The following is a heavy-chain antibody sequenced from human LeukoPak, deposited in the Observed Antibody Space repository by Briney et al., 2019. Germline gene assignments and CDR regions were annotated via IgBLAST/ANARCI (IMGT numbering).Heavy chain of an antibody. J-gene: IGHJ3*02. D-gene: IGHD2-15*01. CDR3: ARGPQYCSDGSCYSYAFDI. CDR2: IYYSGST. CDR1: GGSISSGDYY. V-gene: IGHV4-61*08. Sequence: SRTLSLTCTVSGGSISSGDYYWSSIRQPPGRGLECIGYIYYSGSTNYNPSLKSRVTISVDTSKNQFSLKLSSVTAADTAVYYCARGPQYCSDGSCYSYAFDIWGQGTMVTVSS.